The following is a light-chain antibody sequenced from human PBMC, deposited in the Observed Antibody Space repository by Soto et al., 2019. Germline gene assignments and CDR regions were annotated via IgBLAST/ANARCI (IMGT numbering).Light chain of an antibody. V-gene: IGKV1-5*01. CDR1: HSISIW. CDR3: QQYNGYSTWR. CDR2: DAS. J-gene: IGKJ1*01. Sequence: EIQMTQSPCALSAPAGDRVTITCRASHSISIWLAWYQQKPGKAPKVLIWDASSLQRGVPSRFSGSGSGTEFTLTISSLPPDDFATYYCQQYNGYSTWRFGQGTKVDIK.